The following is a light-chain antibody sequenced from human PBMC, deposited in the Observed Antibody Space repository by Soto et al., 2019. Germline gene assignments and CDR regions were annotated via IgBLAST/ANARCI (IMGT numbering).Light chain of an antibody. V-gene: IGKV3-20*01. Sequence: EIGLTQSPGTLSLSPGERATLSCRASQSVSSSYLAWYQQKPGQAPRLLIYGASSRATGIPDRFSGSGSGTDVTLTISRLEPEDFAVYYCQQYGSSPPLTFGGGTQVEIK. CDR2: GAS. J-gene: IGKJ4*01. CDR3: QQYGSSPPLT. CDR1: QSVSSSY.